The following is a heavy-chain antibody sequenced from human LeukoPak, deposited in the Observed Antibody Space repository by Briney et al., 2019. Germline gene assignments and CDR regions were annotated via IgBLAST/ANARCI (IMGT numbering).Heavy chain of an antibody. Sequence: PSETLSLTCTVSGGSISSSYWSWIRQPPGKGLEWIGYIYHSGTTNYTPSLKSRVTMSVDTSENQFSLSLTSVTAADTAVYFCAGGYDVLTGYHYYLDYWGQGTLVTVSS. CDR3: AGGYDVLTGYHYYLDY. J-gene: IGHJ4*02. D-gene: IGHD3-9*01. CDR1: GGSISSSY. V-gene: IGHV4-59*01. CDR2: IYHSGTT.